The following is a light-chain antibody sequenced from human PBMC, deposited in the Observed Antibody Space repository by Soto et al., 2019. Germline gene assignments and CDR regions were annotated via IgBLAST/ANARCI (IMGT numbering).Light chain of an antibody. CDR2: AAS. CDR3: QKYDTAPQT. J-gene: IGKJ1*01. CDR1: QGIIDY. V-gene: IGKV1-27*01. Sequence: DIQMTQSPSSLSASVGDTVTITCRASQGIIDYLAWYQQRPAKVPKLLIYAASTLQTGVPSRFSGSGAGTDITLTISSLQPEDVGSYYCQKYDTAPQTFGQGTRVEIK.